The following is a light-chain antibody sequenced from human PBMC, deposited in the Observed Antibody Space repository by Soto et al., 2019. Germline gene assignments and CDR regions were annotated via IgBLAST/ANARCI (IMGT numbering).Light chain of an antibody. Sequence: DIQMTQSPSTLSASVGGRLTITCRASQGISIWLAWYQQKPGKAPKLLIYDASNLETGVPSRFSGSGSGTDFTFTISSLQPEDIATYYCQQYDNFPRAINFGQGTRLEIK. J-gene: IGKJ5*01. V-gene: IGKV1-33*01. CDR2: DAS. CDR1: QGISIW. CDR3: QQYDNFPRAIN.